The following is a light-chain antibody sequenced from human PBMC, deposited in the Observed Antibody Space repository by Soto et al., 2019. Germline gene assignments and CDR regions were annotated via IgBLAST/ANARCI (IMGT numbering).Light chain of an antibody. CDR3: CSYAGYYTLV. Sequence: QSALTQPRSVSGSPGQSVTLSCTGTSSDVGGYNYVSWYQQHPGKAPKLMIYDVSKRPSGVPDRFSGSKSGNTASLTISGLQAEDEADYYCCSYAGYYTLVFGGGTKVTVL. CDR1: SSDVGGYNY. CDR2: DVS. V-gene: IGLV2-11*01. J-gene: IGLJ2*01.